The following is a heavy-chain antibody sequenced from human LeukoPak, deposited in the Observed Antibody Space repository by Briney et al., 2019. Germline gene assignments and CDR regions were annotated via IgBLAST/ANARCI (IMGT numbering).Heavy chain of an antibody. CDR1: GFTSSSYW. J-gene: IGHJ4*02. CDR3: ARVYRSSSGYCFDY. Sequence: PGGSLRLSCAASGFTSSSYWMSWVRQAPGKGLEWVANIKQDGSEKYYVDSVKGRFTISRDNAKNSLDLQMNSLRAEDTAVYYCARVYRSSSGYCFDYWGQGTLVTVSS. D-gene: IGHD6-6*01. CDR2: IKQDGSEK. V-gene: IGHV3-7*01.